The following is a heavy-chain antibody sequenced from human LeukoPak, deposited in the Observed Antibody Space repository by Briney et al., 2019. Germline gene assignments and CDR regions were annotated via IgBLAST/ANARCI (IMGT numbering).Heavy chain of an antibody. V-gene: IGHV4-59*01. CDR2: FHNSGTS. J-gene: IGHJ4*02. CDR1: DDSISDYY. CDR3: TRGAGWLIDY. D-gene: IGHD3-16*01. Sequence: SQTLSLTCTVSDDSISDYYRGWIRQPPGKGLEWIGYFHNSGTSTYNPSLKSRVTISADTSKNQFSLKLNSLTTADTAVYYCTRGAGWLIDYWGQGILVTVSS.